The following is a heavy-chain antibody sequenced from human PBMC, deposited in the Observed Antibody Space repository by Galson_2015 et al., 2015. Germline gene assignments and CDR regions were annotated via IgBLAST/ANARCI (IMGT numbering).Heavy chain of an antibody. CDR3: ANAARGDSSSWFIA. Sequence: SLRLSCAASGVTFSNYAMNWVRQAPGKGLEWVSAISGSGSTNYADSVKGRFAISRDNSKNTRYLQLNSLRAEDTAVYYCANAARGDSSSWFIAWGQGTLVTVSS. CDR2: ISGSGST. CDR1: GVTFSNYA. D-gene: IGHD3-10*01. J-gene: IGHJ5*02. V-gene: IGHV3-23*01.